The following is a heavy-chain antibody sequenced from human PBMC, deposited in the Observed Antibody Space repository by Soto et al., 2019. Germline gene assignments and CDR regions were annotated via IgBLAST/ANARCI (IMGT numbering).Heavy chain of an antibody. CDR2: ISGSGGST. J-gene: IGHJ4*02. D-gene: IGHD2-2*01. Sequence: LSLTCAASGFTFSSYAMSWVRQAPGKGLEWVSAISGSGGSTYYADSVKGRFTISRDNSKNTLYLQMNSLRAEDTAVYYCAKDPALLNFDYWGQGTLVTVSS. CDR1: GFTFSSYA. V-gene: IGHV3-23*01. CDR3: AKDPALLNFDY.